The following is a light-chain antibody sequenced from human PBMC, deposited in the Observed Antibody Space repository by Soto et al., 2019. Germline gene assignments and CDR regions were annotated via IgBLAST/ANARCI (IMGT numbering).Light chain of an antibody. CDR1: SSDVGGYNN. CDR2: DVS. CDR3: CSYAGSYTYYV. V-gene: IGLV2-11*01. Sequence: QSVLTQPRSVSGSPGQSVTISCTGTSSDVGGYNNVSWYQQHPGKAPKLMIYDVSKRPSGVPDRFSGSKSGNTASLTVSGLQAEDEADYYCCSYAGSYTYYVFGTGTKVTVL. J-gene: IGLJ1*01.